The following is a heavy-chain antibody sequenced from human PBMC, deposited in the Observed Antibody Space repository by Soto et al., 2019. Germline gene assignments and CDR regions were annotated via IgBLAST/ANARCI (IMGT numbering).Heavy chain of an antibody. CDR1: GYTFTGYY. J-gene: IGHJ6*02. V-gene: IGHV1-2*02. Sequence: ASVKVSCKASGYTFTGYYMHWVRQAPGQGLEWMGWINPNSGGTNYAQKFQGRVTMTRDTSISTAYMELSRLRSDDTAVYYCARDMSPRFLEWPEDGMDVWGQGTTVTV. CDR3: ARDMSPRFLEWPEDGMDV. CDR2: INPNSGGT. D-gene: IGHD3-3*01.